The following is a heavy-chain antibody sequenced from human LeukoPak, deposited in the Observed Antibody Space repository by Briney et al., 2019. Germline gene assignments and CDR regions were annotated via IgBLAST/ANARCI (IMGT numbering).Heavy chain of an antibody. V-gene: IGHV4-39*07. Sequence: SETLSLTCTVSGGSISSSSYYWGWIRQPPGKGLEWIGSIYYSGSTYYNPSLKSRVTISVDTSKNQFSLKLASVTAADTAIYYCAKGAGGFSYYNWFDPWGQGTLVTVSS. CDR2: IYYSGST. CDR3: AKGAGGFSYYNWFDP. J-gene: IGHJ5*02. D-gene: IGHD5-18*01. CDR1: GGSISSSSYY.